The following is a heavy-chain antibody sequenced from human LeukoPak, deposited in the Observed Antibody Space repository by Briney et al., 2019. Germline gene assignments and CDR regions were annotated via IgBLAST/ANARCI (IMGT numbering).Heavy chain of an antibody. Sequence: GGSLRLSCAASGFTFSSYAMSWVRQAPGKGLEWVSAISGSGGSTYYADSVKGRFTISRDNSKNTLYLQMNSLRAEDTAVYYWGKDPDNWNDGPSFDYWGQGTLVTVSS. D-gene: IGHD1-1*01. CDR2: ISGSGGST. J-gene: IGHJ4*02. V-gene: IGHV3-23*01. CDR1: GFTFSSYA. CDR3: GKDPDNWNDGPSFDY.